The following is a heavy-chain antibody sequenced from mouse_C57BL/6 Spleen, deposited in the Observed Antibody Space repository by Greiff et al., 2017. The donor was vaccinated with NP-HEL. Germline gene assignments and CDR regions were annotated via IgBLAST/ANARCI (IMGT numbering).Heavy chain of an antibody. V-gene: IGHV3-8*01. CDR3: ARSPDYHWDFGV. CDR1: GYSITSDY. Sequence: EVKLVESGPGLAKPSPTLSFTCSVTGYSITSDYWNWIRKFPGNKLEYMGYISYSGSTYYNPSLKSRISITRDTSKNQYYLQLNSVTTEDTATYYCARSPDYHWDFGVWGTGTTVTVSS. CDR2: ISYSGST. D-gene: IGHD5-5*01. J-gene: IGHJ1*03.